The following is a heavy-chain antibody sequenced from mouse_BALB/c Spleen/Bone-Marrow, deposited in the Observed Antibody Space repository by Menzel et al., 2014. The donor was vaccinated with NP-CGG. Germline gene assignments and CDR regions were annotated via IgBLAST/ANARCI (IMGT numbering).Heavy chain of an antibody. CDR1: GYSFTVYY. CDR3: ATRGNPIVSDPMAY. J-gene: IGHJ4*01. V-gene: IGHV1S34*01. Sequence: LVKTGASVQISCKASGYSFTVYYLHWVKQRHGKSLERIGYISCYNGATSYNQTFKGKATFTVDTSSSAAYRQCNSLTSEDSPVYPCATRGNPIVSDPMAYWGQGLSVA. CDR2: ISCYNGAT.